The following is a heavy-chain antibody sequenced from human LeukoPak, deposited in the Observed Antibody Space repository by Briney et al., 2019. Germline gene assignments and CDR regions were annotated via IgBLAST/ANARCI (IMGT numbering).Heavy chain of an antibody. CDR1: GGTFSSYA. Sequence: SVKVSCKASGGTFSSYAISWVRQAPGQGLEWMGGIIPIFGTANYAQKFQGRVTITTDESTSTAYMELSSLSSEDTAVYYCASPEADYYDSSGPLGYWGQGTLVTVSS. J-gene: IGHJ4*02. V-gene: IGHV1-69*05. D-gene: IGHD3-22*01. CDR2: IIPIFGTA. CDR3: ASPEADYYDSSGPLGY.